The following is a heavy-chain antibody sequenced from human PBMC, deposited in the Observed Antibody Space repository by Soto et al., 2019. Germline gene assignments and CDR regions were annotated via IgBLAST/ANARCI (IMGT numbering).Heavy chain of an antibody. CDR2: IWYDGSNK. J-gene: IGHJ4*02. V-gene: IGHV3-33*01. CDR3: ARVRVNVGEVWDY. Sequence: QRLSCAASGFTFSSYGMHWVRQAPGKGLEWVAVIWYDGSNKYYADSVKGRFTISRDNSKNTLYLQMNSLRAEDTAVYYCARVRVNVGEVWDYWGQGTLVTVS. CDR1: GFTFSSYG. D-gene: IGHD3-16*01.